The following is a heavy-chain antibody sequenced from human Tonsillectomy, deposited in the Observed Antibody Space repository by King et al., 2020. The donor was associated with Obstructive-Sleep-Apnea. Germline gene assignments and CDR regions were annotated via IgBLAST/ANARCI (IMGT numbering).Heavy chain of an antibody. CDR3: ARQPSSSWSYFDY. CDR2: IYYSGST. CDR1: GGSISSSSYY. V-gene: IGHV4-39*07. D-gene: IGHD6-13*01. Sequence: QLQESGPGLVKSSETLSLTCTVSGGSISSSSYYGGWIRQPPGKGLEWIGSIYYSGSTYYNPSLKSRVTISVDTSKNQFSLKVSSVTAADTAVYYCARQPSSSWSYFDYWGQGTLVTVSS. J-gene: IGHJ4*02.